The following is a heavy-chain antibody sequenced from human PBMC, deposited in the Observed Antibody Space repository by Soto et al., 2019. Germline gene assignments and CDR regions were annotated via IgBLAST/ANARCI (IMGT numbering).Heavy chain of an antibody. D-gene: IGHD2-15*01. CDR2: INPNSGGT. CDR1: GGTFSSYA. J-gene: IGHJ6*02. CDR3: ARVGLASGGSSNQYYYYGMDV. V-gene: IGHV1-2*02. Sequence: ASVKVSCKASGGTFSSYAISWVRQAPGQGLEWMGWINPNSGGTNYAQKFQGRVTMTRDTSISTAYMELSRLRSDDTAVYYCARVGLASGGSSNQYYYYGMDVWGQGTTVTVSS.